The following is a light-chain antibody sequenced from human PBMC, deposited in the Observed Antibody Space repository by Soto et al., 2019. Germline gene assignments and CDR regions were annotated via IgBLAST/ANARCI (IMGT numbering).Light chain of an antibody. CDR3: SSYRSSSTYVV. CDR1: SSDVGSYNY. Sequence: QSVLTQPASVSGSPGQSITISCTGTSSDVGSYNYVSWYQQHPGKAPKLMIYDVSNRPSGVSNRFSGSKSGNTASLTISGLQAEDEADYYCSSYRSSSTYVVFGGGTKVTVL. V-gene: IGLV2-14*01. J-gene: IGLJ2*01. CDR2: DVS.